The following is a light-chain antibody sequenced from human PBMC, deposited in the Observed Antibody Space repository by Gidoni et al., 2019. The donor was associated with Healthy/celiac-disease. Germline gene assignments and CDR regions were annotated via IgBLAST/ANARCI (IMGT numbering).Light chain of an antibody. V-gene: IGKV3-15*01. CDR1: QSVSSN. Sequence: EILMTQSPATLSVSPGERATLSCRASQSVSSNLAGYQQKPGQAPRLLIYGASTRATGIPARFSGSGSGTEFTLTISSLQSEDFAVYYCQQYNNWPPWTFGQGTKVEIK. CDR2: GAS. CDR3: QQYNNWPPWT. J-gene: IGKJ1*01.